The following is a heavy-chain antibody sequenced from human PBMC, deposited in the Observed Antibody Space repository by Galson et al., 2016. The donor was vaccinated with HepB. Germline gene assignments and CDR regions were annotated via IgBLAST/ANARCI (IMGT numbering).Heavy chain of an antibody. V-gene: IGHV3-23*01. CDR1: GFTFSSYA. CDR3: ARLSWQWLVPIFDY. CDR2: ISGSGGST. J-gene: IGHJ4*02. Sequence: SLRLSCAASGFTFSSYAMSWVRQAPGKGLEWVSAISGSGGSTYYADALKGRFTSSRDNSKNTLYLQMSSLRAEDTAVYYCARLSWQWLVPIFDYWGQGTLVTVSS. D-gene: IGHD6-19*01.